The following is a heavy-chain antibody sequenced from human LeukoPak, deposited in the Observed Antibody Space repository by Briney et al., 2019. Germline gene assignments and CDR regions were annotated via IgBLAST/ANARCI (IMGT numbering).Heavy chain of an antibody. Sequence: SQTLSLTCTVSGGSISSGSYYWTWIRQPAGKGLECIGRIYTSGSTNYNPSLKSRVTISIDTSKNQFSLKLSSVTAADTAVYYCARAIYDSSDYFDYWGQGTLVTVSS. CDR2: IYTSGST. D-gene: IGHD3-22*01. V-gene: IGHV4-61*02. CDR3: ARAIYDSSDYFDY. CDR1: GGSISSGSYY. J-gene: IGHJ4*02.